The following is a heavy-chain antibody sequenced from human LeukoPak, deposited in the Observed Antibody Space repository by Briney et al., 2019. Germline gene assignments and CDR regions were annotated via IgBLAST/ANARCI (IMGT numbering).Heavy chain of an antibody. Sequence: SETLSLTCTVSGASINSYCWSWIRQPPGKGLEWVARISHSGNTNYNPSLKTRVTISADTSKSQISLKLTSVTAADTATYYCARHYSTDPFDYWGQGTPVTVSS. CDR1: GASINSYC. CDR3: ARHYSTDPFDY. V-gene: IGHV4-59*08. J-gene: IGHJ4*02. D-gene: IGHD4-11*01. CDR2: ISHSGNT.